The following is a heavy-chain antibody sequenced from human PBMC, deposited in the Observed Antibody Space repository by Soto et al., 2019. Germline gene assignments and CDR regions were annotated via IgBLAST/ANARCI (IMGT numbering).Heavy chain of an antibody. CDR1: GFTVRNSF. Sequence: EVQLVETGGGLIQPGGSLSLSCAASGFTVRNSFMSWVRKPPGTGLEWISVIYSGDNKFYADSVKGRFTISRDNSKSPLFLHVDRLSAEDSAGYYCARTSPAGGDFWSGQGWFDSGCLGTLVTVSS. V-gene: IGHV3-53*02. CDR3: ARTSPAGGDFWSGQGWFDS. J-gene: IGHJ5*01. CDR2: IYSGDNK. D-gene: IGHD3-3*01.